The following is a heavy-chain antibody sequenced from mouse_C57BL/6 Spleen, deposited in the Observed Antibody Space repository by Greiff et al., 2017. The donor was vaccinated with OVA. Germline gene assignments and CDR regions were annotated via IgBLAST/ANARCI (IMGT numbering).Heavy chain of an antibody. CDR3: ASSYEYDDFGV. CDR1: GYTFTSYW. D-gene: IGHD2-4*01. J-gene: IGHJ1*03. CDR2: IDPSDSYT. V-gene: IGHV1-69*01. Sequence: VQLQQPGAELVMPGASVKLSCKASGYTFTSYWMHWVKQRPGQGLEWIGEIDPSDSYTNYNQKFKGKATLTVEKSSGTAYMQLSSLTSEDSAVYFWASSYEYDDFGVWGTGTTVTVA.